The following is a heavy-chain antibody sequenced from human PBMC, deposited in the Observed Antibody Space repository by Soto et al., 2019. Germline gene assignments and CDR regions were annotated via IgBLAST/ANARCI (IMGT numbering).Heavy chain of an antibody. Sequence: GASVKVSCKASGYTFTGYYMHWVRQAPGQGLEWMGWINPNSGGTNYAQKFQGWVTMTRDTSISTAYMELSRLRSDDTAVYYCARGYCSGGSYYPSWGAFDIWGQGTMVTVSS. CDR1: GYTFTGYY. CDR3: ARGYCSGGSYYPSWGAFDI. CDR2: INPNSGGT. J-gene: IGHJ3*02. D-gene: IGHD2-15*01. V-gene: IGHV1-2*04.